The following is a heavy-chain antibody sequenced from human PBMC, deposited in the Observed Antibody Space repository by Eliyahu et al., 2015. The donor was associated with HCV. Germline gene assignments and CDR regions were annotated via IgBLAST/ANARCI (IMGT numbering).Heavy chain of an antibody. J-gene: IGHJ4*02. Sequence: EVQLLESGGGLVQPGGSLRLSCAASGFTFSSYAMSWVRQAPGKGLEWVSAISGSGGSTYYADSVKGRFTISRDNSKNTLYLQMNSLRAEDTAVYYCAGYCSGGSCYSWDFDYWGQGTLVTVSS. V-gene: IGHV3-23*01. CDR3: AGYCSGGSCYSWDFDY. CDR1: GFTFSSYA. D-gene: IGHD2-15*01. CDR2: ISGSGGST.